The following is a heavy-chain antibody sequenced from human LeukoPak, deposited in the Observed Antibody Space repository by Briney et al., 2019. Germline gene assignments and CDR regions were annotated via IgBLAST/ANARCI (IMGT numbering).Heavy chain of an antibody. Sequence: SETLSLTCTVSGGSISSYYWSCIRQPPGKGLEWIGYIYYSGSTNYNPSLKSRVTISVDTSKNQFSLKLSSVTAADTAVYYCARQGSGSYYNSKAYYYYGMDVWGQGTTVTVSS. CDR3: ARQGSGSYYNSKAYYYYGMDV. J-gene: IGHJ6*02. V-gene: IGHV4-59*08. CDR1: GGSISSYY. D-gene: IGHD3-10*01. CDR2: IYYSGST.